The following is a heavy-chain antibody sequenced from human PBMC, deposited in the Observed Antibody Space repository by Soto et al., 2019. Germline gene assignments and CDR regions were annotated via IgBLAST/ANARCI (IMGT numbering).Heavy chain of an antibody. J-gene: IGHJ4*02. V-gene: IGHV1-18*04. CDR3: ARGVGAFAY. D-gene: IGHD1-26*01. CDR1: GYTFTGYG. CDR2: ITVYNGNT. Sequence: QVQLVQSEAEVKKPGASVKDACKASGYTFTGYGISWVRQAPGQGLEWMGWITVYNGNTNYAQKLEGRVTMTTDTSTSTAYMELKSLRADDTAAYYCARGVGAFAYWGQGTLVTVSS.